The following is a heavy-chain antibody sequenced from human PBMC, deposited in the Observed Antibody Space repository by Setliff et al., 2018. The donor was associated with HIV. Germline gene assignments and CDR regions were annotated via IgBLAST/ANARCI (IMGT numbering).Heavy chain of an antibody. V-gene: IGHV1-2*06. D-gene: IGHD1-20*01. CDR2: IIPNSAGT. J-gene: IGHJ3*02. Sequence: AASVKVSCKASGYTFTGYFIHWVRQAPGQGLEWMGRIIPNSAGTNYAQKFQGRVTMTRDTSISTAYMELSRLRSDDTAVYYCARDLDNWKGLNAFDIWGQGTMVTVSS. CDR3: ARDLDNWKGLNAFDI. CDR1: GYTFTGYF.